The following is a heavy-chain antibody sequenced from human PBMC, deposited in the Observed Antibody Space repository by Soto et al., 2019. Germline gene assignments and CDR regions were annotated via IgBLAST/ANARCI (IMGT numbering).Heavy chain of an antibody. Sequence: QVQLVQSGAEVKKPGASVKVSCKASGYTFTSYYMHWVRQAPGQGLEWMGIINPSGGSTSYAQKFQGRVTMTRDTATSTVYMELSSLRSEDTAVYYCARGKGGYSGYDEGNNWFDPWGQGTLVTVSS. V-gene: IGHV1-46*01. D-gene: IGHD5-12*01. J-gene: IGHJ5*02. CDR3: ARGKGGYSGYDEGNNWFDP. CDR1: GYTFTSYY. CDR2: INPSGGST.